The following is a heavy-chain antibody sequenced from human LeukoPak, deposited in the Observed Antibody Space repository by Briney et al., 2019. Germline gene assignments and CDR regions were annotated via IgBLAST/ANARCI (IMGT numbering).Heavy chain of an antibody. D-gene: IGHD3-22*01. V-gene: IGHV4-39*01. CDR3: ARHDYDSSGHRRDYYFDY. CDR2: VIHSGTT. CDR1: GGSITGSTYY. J-gene: IGHJ4*02. Sequence: SEILSLTCTVSGGSITGSTYYWGWLRQPPGMGLEWIVSVIHSGTTYYNPSLRSRVIVSMDTSKKQFSLRLSSVTAADTAVYYCARHDYDSSGHRRDYYFDYWSQGTLVTVSS.